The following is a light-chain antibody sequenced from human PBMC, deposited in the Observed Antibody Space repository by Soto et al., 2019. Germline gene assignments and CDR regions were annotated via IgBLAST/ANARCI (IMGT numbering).Light chain of an antibody. CDR2: EGR. J-gene: IGLJ2*01. Sequence: QSALTQPASVSGSPGQSITISCTGTSSDVGSYNLVSWYQQHPGKAPKLMIYEGRKRPSGVSNRFSGSKSGNMASLTISGLQAEDEADYYCCSYAGSSTSVVFGGGTKVTVL. CDR3: CSYAGSSTSVV. V-gene: IGLV2-23*01. CDR1: SSDVGSYNL.